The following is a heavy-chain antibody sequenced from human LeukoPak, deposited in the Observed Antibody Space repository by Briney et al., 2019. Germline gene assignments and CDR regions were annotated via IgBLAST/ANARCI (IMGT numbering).Heavy chain of an antibody. Sequence: ASVKVSCKASGYTFTSYGISWVRQAPGQGLEWMGWISAYNGNTNYAQKLQGRVTMTTDTSTSTAYMELRSLRSDDTAVYYCARGNYDILTGYYRNYYYGMDVWGQGTTVTVSS. CDR2: ISAYNGNT. D-gene: IGHD3-9*01. J-gene: IGHJ6*02. CDR1: GYTFTSYG. V-gene: IGHV1-18*01. CDR3: ARGNYDILTGYYRNYYYGMDV.